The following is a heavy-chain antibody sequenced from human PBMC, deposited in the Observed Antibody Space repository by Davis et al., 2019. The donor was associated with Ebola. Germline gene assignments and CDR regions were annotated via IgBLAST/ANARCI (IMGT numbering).Heavy chain of an antibody. CDR1: GFTFSSYA. Sequence: GESLKISCAASGFTFSSYAMHWVRQAPGKGLEWVAVISYDGSNKYYADSVKGRFTISRDNAKNSLYLQMNSLRAEDTAVYYCARDAITMVQGVIITSRYFDLWGRGTLVTVSS. J-gene: IGHJ2*01. CDR2: ISYDGSNK. D-gene: IGHD3-10*01. V-gene: IGHV3-30-3*01. CDR3: ARDAITMVQGVIITSRYFDL.